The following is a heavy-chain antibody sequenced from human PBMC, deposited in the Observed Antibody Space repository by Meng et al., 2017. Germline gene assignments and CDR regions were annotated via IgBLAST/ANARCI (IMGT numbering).Heavy chain of an antibody. CDR2: ISYDGSNK. CDR3: ARDYHSRPRTMVRGPPIP. CDR1: GFTSSSDA. V-gene: IGHV3-30*04. J-gene: IGHJ5*02. Sequence: GGSLRPSCAASGFTSSSDAMHWVRQAPGKGLGWVAVISYDGSNKYYADSVKGRFTISRDNSKNTLYLQTNSLRAEDTTVYYCARDYHSRPRTMVRGPPIPWGQGTLVTVSS. D-gene: IGHD3-10*01.